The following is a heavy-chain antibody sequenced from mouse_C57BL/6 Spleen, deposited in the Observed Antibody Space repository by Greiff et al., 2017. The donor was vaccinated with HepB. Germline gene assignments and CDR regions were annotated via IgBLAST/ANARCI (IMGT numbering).Heavy chain of an antibody. J-gene: IGHJ3*01. CDR2: FYPGSGSI. Sequence: VQLQQSGAELVKPGASVKLSCKASGYTFTEYPIHWVKQRSGQGLEWIGWFYPGSGSIKYNEKFKDKATLTADKSSRTVNMELSRLTSEDSAVYFCARHEEDYDYDGTWFAYWGQGTLVTVSA. CDR1: GYTFTEYP. V-gene: IGHV1-62-2*01. D-gene: IGHD2-4*01. CDR3: ARHEEDYDYDGTWFAY.